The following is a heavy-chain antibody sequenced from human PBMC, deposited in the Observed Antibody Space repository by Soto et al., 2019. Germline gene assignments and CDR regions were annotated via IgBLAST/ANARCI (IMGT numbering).Heavy chain of an antibody. V-gene: IGHV3-23*01. CDR1: GFTFGSYA. CDR3: AKYRDVDPPKHGMDV. Sequence: PGGSLRLSCAASGFTFGSYAMNWVRQGPEKGLEWVSTISGSGGGTYYADSVKGRFTISRDNSKNTLYLQMNSLRADDTALYYCAKYRDVDPPKHGMDVWGQGTTVTVSS. J-gene: IGHJ6*02. D-gene: IGHD4-4*01. CDR2: ISGSGGGT.